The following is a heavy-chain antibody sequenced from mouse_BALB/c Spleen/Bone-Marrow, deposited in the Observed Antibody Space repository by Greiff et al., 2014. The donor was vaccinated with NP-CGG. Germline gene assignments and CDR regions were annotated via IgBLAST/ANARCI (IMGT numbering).Heavy chain of an antibody. CDR2: IYPGDGDT. CDR1: GYAFSSYW. D-gene: IGHD1-1*01. V-gene: IGHV1-80*01. J-gene: IGHJ4*01. Sequence: VQGVESGAELVRPGSSVKISCKASGYAFSSYWMNWVKQRPGQGLEWIGQIYPGDGDTNYNGKFKGKATLTADESSSTAYMQLSSLTSEDSAVYFCARWITTVVAPYVMDYWGQGTSVTVSS. CDR3: ARWITTVVAPYVMDY.